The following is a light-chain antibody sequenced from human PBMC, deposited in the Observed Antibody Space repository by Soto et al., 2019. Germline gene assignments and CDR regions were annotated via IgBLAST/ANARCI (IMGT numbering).Light chain of an antibody. V-gene: IGKV1-5*03. CDR3: QHYNSYPPMYT. CDR2: KAS. Sequence: DVQMTQSPSTLSASVGDRGTITCRASQTIGSLLAWYQQKAGRAPKLLIYKASTLESGGPSRFSGSRSGTEFTLTISSLQPDDFATYYCQHYNSYPPMYTFGQGTKLEI. CDR1: QTIGSL. J-gene: IGKJ2*01.